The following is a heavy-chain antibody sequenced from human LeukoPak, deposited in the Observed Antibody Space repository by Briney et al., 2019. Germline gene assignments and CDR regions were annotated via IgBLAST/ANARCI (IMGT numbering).Heavy chain of an antibody. Sequence: GASVKVSCKTSGYTFTSYGISWVRQAPGQGLEWMGWISAYNGNTNYARKLQGRVTMTTDTSTSTAYMELRSLRSDDTAVYYCARGYRLSAYSSSWYSALKNTVKYGTRALGFDYWGQGTLVTVSS. CDR2: ISAYNGNT. V-gene: IGHV1-18*01. J-gene: IGHJ4*02. CDR1: GYTFTSYG. CDR3: ARGYRLSAYSSSWYSALKNTVKYGTRALGFDY. D-gene: IGHD6-13*01.